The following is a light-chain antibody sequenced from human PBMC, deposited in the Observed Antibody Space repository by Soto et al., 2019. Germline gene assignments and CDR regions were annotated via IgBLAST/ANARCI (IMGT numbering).Light chain of an antibody. Sequence: QSALTQPASVSGSPGQSITISCTGTSSDINTYIYISWYQQHPGKAPKLIIYDVTNRPPGVSNRFSGSKSGNTASLTISGLQAEDEADYYCQSYDSTLSARYVFGTGTKVTVL. CDR3: QSYDSTLSARYV. CDR1: SSDINTYIY. V-gene: IGLV2-14*03. CDR2: DVT. J-gene: IGLJ1*01.